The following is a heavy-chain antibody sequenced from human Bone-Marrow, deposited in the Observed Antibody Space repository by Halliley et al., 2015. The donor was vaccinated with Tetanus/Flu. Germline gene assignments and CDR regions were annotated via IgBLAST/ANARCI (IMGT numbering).Heavy chain of an antibody. CDR3: ARSHITISGVVIMGWFGP. CDR1: GGSISSYY. CDR2: IYSSGST. D-gene: IGHD3-3*01. Sequence: TLSLTCTVSGGSISSYYWSWIRQPPGKGLEWIGYIYSSGSTNYNPSLKSRVTISIDTSKKQFSLKLSSVTAADTALYYCARSHITISGVVIMGWFGPWGQGTLVTVSS. V-gene: IGHV4-59*01. J-gene: IGHJ5*02.